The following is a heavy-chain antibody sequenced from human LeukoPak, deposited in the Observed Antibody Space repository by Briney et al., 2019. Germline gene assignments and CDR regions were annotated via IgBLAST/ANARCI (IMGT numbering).Heavy chain of an antibody. Sequence: GGSLRLSCAASGLTFNTYNMSWVRQAPGRGLEWVSSISSSSSYIYYADSVKGRFTISRDNAKNSLYLQMNSLRAEATAVYYCARVRGGDYAFDYWGQGTLVTVSS. D-gene: IGHD4-17*01. CDR1: GLTFNTYN. V-gene: IGHV3-21*01. CDR2: ISSSSSYI. J-gene: IGHJ4*02. CDR3: ARVRGGDYAFDY.